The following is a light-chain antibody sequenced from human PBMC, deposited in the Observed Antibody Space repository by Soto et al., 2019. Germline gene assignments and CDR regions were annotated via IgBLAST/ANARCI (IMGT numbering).Light chain of an antibody. J-gene: IGKJ1*01. V-gene: IGKV1-27*01. CDR1: QGFSNF. CDR2: AVS. Sequence: DIQLTQSPSSLSASVGDRVTITCRASQGFSNFVAWYQQKPGKVPKLLIYAVSTLQSGVSPRFSGRGSGTDFTLSSSSLQPEDVGTFYCQKYHSAPPTFGRGTRGEIK. CDR3: QKYHSAPPT.